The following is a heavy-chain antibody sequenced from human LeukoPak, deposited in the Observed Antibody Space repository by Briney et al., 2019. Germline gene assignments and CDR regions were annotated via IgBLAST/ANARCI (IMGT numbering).Heavy chain of an antibody. Sequence: PSETLSLTCTVSGGSISSSSYYWGWIRQPPGKGLEWIGSIYYSGSTYYNPSLKSRVTISVDTSKNQFSLKLSSVTAADTAVYYCARHEWELLAGGFQDYWGQGTLVTVSS. J-gene: IGHJ4*02. D-gene: IGHD1-26*01. CDR2: IYYSGST. CDR3: ARHEWELLAGGFQDY. V-gene: IGHV4-39*01. CDR1: GGSISSSSYY.